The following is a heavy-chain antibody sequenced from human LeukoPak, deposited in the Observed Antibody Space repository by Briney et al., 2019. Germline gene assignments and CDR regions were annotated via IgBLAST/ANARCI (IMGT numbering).Heavy chain of an antibody. V-gene: IGHV3-23*01. D-gene: IGHD5-18*01. J-gene: IGHJ4*02. CDR2: ISGSGGST. CDR1: GFTFSSYA. CDR3: AKSGQGAMVRGGIFY. Sequence: GGSLRLSCAASGFTFSSYAMSWVRQAPGKGLEWVSAISGSGGSTYYADSVKGRFTISRDNSKNTLYLQMNSLRAEDTAVYYCAKSGQGAMVRGGIFYWGQGALVTVSS.